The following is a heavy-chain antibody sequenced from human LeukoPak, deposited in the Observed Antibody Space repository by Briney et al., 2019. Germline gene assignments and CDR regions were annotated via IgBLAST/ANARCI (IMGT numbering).Heavy chain of an antibody. J-gene: IGHJ6*02. CDR1: GFTFSSYW. CDR3: ARDDVVAAAVRGYYYYGMDV. Sequence: GGSLRLSCAASGFTFSSYWMSWVRQAPGKGLEWVANIKQDGSEKYYVDSVKGRFTISRDNAKNSLYLQMNSLRAEDTAVYYCARDDVVAAAVRGYYYYGMDVWGQGTTVTVSS. V-gene: IGHV3-7*01. D-gene: IGHD6-13*01. CDR2: IKQDGSEK.